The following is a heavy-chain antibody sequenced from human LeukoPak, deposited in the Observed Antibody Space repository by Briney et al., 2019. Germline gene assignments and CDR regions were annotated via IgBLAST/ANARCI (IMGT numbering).Heavy chain of an antibody. CDR2: IWHDGSNK. Sequence: GGSLRLSCAASGFTFSNYGMHWVRQAPGKGLEWVAVIWHDGSNKYYADSVKGRFTISRDNSKNRLYLQMNSLRAEDTAVYYCAANFDLWGQGTLVTVSS. V-gene: IGHV3-33*01. J-gene: IGHJ4*02. CDR3: AANFDL. CDR1: GFTFSNYG.